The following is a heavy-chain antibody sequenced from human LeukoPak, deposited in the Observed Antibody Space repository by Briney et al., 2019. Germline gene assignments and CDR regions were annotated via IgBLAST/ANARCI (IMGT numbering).Heavy chain of an antibody. CDR1: GFTFSNYA. Sequence: PGGSLRLSCAASGFTFSNYAMSWVRQAPGRGLEWVSGISGSGGSTYYADSVKGRFTISRDNSKDTLHLQVNSLRAEDTAVYYCAKDRITAPPYYFDYWGQGTLVTVSS. CDR3: AKDRITAPPYYFDY. V-gene: IGHV3-23*01. CDR2: ISGSGGST. D-gene: IGHD1-20*01. J-gene: IGHJ4*02.